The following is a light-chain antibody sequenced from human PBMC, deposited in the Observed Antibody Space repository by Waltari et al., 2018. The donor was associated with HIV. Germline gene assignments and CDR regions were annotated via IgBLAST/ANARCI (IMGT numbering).Light chain of an antibody. CDR1: QSISTW. CDR3: QQYNTYPWT. CDR2: KAS. V-gene: IGKV1-5*03. Sequence: DIQMTQSPSTLSASVGDRVTITCRASQSISTWLAWYQQKPGKAPKLLMYKASNLESGVPSTCSGSGSGTQFTLTISSLQPDDFATYFCQQYNTYPWTFGQGTKLEIK. J-gene: IGKJ2*02.